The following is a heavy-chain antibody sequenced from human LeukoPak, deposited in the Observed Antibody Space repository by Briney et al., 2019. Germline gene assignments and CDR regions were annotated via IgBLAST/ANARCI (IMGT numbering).Heavy chain of an antibody. J-gene: IGHJ4*02. V-gene: IGHV4-59*01. D-gene: IGHD4-17*01. CDR2: IYYSGST. CDR3: ARGATVSYYFDY. CDR1: GGSISGYY. Sequence: PSETLSLTCTVSGGSISGYYWSWIRQPPGKGLEWIGYIYYSGSTNYNPSLKSRVTISVDTSKNQFSLKLSSVTAADTAVYYCARGATVSYYFDYWGQGTLVTVSS.